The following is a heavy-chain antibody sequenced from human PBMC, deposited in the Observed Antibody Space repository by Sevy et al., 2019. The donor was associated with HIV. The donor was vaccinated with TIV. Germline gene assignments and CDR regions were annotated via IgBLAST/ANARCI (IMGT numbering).Heavy chain of an antibody. Sequence: GGSLRLSCAASGFTFSSSSMTWVRQAPGKGLEWVATISQGGSEEYYVDSVKGRFTISRDKAKNSLYLQMNSLSAVDTAVYFCARFVSLGYWGQGTLVTVSS. CDR2: ISQGGSEE. V-gene: IGHV3-7*01. J-gene: IGHJ4*02. D-gene: IGHD6-13*01. CDR3: ARFVSLGY. CDR1: GFTFSSSS.